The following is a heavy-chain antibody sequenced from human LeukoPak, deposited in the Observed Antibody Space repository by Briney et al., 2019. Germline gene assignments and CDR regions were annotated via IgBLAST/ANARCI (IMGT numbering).Heavy chain of an antibody. J-gene: IGHJ4*02. CDR2: ISGRGGST. CDR3: AKEGGIAAAGTGEYFDY. CDR1: GFTFSSYA. Sequence: RSGGSLRLSCAASGFTFSSYAMSWVRQAPGKGLEWVSAISGRGGSTYYADSVKGRFTISRDNSKNTLYLQMNSLRAEDTAVYYCAKEGGIAAAGTGEYFDYWVQGTLVTVSS. D-gene: IGHD6-13*01. V-gene: IGHV3-23*01.